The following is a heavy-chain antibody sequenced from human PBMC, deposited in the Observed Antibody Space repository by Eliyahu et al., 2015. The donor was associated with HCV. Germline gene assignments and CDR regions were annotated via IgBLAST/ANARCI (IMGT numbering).Heavy chain of an antibody. CDR1: ITTYY. CDR3: ASGGGGIAVTGTGGWFDP. V-gene: IGHV4-59*01. CDR2: IHXXGST. D-gene: IGHD6-19*01. Sequence: QVQLQESGPGLVKPSXTLSLXXITTYYWSWIRQPPGKGLEWIGXIHXXGSTNYNPSXKSRVTISVDTSKNQFSLNLTSVTAADTAMYYCASGGGGIAVTGTGGWFDPWGQGTLVTVSS. J-gene: IGHJ5*02.